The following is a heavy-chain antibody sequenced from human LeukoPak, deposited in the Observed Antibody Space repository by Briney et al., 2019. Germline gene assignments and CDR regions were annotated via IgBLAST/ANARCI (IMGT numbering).Heavy chain of an antibody. D-gene: IGHD6-19*01. V-gene: IGHV1-2*02. J-gene: IGHJ4*02. CDR3: AGSLAVAGTGFDY. Sequence: ASVKVSCKASGYTFTGYYMHWVRQAPGQGLEWMGWINPNSGGTNYAQKFQGRVTMTRDTSISTAYMELSRLRPDDTAVYYCAGSLAVAGTGFDYWGQGTLVTVSS. CDR1: GYTFTGYY. CDR2: INPNSGGT.